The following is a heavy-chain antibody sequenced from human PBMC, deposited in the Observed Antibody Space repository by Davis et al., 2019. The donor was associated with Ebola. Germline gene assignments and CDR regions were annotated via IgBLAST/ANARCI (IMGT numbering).Heavy chain of an antibody. D-gene: IGHD3-3*01. CDR1: GFTFSDYN. Sequence: GGSLRLSCEASGFTFSDYNMSWIRQAPGKGLEWVSYISSSGSTIYYADSVKGRFTISRDNAKNSLYLQMNSLRAEDTAVYYCARAITIFYSYYFDYWGQGTLVTVSS. CDR2: ISSSGSTI. J-gene: IGHJ4*02. V-gene: IGHV3-11*04. CDR3: ARAITIFYSYYFDY.